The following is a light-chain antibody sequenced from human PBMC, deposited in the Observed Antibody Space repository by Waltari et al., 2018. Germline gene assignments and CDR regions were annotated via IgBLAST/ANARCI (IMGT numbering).Light chain of an antibody. CDR2: SDN. CDR1: TSNLGSNT. V-gene: IGLV1-44*01. J-gene: IGLJ2*01. Sequence: QSVLTQPPSASETPGQRVTIPCSGSTSNLGSNTVNWYQQLPGTAPKLLIYSDNQRPSGVPHRFSGSKSGTSASLAISGLQSEDEADYYCASWDDTLIGVIFGGGTKLTVL. CDR3: ASWDDTLIGVI.